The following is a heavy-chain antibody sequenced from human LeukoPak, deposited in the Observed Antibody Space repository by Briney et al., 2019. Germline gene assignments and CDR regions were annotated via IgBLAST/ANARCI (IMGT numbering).Heavy chain of an antibody. CDR1: GGSISSGSYY. V-gene: IGHV4-39*02. Sequence: SETLSLTCTVSGGSISSGSYYWGWIRQPPGKGLEWIGSIYYSGSTYYNPSLKSRVTISVDTSKNQFSLKLSSVTAADTAVYYCAREPSTVSWVDPWGQGTLVTVSS. D-gene: IGHD2-8*02. CDR2: IYYSGST. CDR3: AREPSTVSWVDP. J-gene: IGHJ5*02.